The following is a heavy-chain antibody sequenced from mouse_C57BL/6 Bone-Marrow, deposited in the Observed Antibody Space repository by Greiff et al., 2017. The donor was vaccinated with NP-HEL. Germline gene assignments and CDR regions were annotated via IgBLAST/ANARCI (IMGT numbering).Heavy chain of an antibody. J-gene: IGHJ4*01. CDR2: FHPYNDDT. CDR3: ARRVLPYYYAMDY. CDR1: GYTFTTYP. D-gene: IGHD1-1*01. Sequence: VQLQQSGAELVKPGASVKMSCKASGYTFTTYPIEWMKQNHGKSLEWIGNFHPYNDDTKYNEKFKGKATLTVDKSSSTVYLELSRLTSDDSAVYYCARRVLPYYYAMDYWGQGTSVTVSS. V-gene: IGHV1-47*01.